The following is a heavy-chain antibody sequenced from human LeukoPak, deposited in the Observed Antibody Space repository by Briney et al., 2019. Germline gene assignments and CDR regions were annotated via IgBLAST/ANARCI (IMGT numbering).Heavy chain of an antibody. J-gene: IGHJ5*02. Sequence: ASVKVSCKASGYTFTGYYMHWVRQAPGQGLEWMGWINPNSGGTYYAQKFQGRVTMTRDTSISTAYMELSRLRSDDTAVYYCARDLSAHPHSPWGQGTLVTVSS. CDR3: ARDLSAHPHSP. CDR1: GYTFTGYY. CDR2: INPNSGGT. V-gene: IGHV1-2*02.